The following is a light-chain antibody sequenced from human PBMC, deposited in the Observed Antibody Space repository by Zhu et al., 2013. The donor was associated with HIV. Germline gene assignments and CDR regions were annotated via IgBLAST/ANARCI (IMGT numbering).Light chain of an antibody. Sequence: EIVLTQSPGTLSLSPGARATLSCRASQSVSSSYLAWYQQKPGQAPRLLIYGASSRATGIPDRFSGSGSGTDFTLTISRLEPEDFAVYYCHQYGGSPTWTFGQGTKVEIK. CDR3: HQYGGSPTWT. J-gene: IGKJ1*01. CDR2: GAS. V-gene: IGKV3-20*01. CDR1: QSVSSSY.